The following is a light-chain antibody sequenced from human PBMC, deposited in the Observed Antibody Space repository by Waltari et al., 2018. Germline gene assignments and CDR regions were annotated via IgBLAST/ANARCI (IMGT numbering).Light chain of an antibody. CDR2: KAS. V-gene: IGKV1-5*03. CDR3: QHYDSYSAT. Sequence: DIQMTQSPATLSASVGDRVTITCRASQSISSWLAWYQQKPGKAPKLLIYKASNLESGVPSRCSGGGSGTEFTLTINSLQPDDFATYYCQHYDSYSATFGRGTKVEIK. J-gene: IGKJ4*02. CDR1: QSISSW.